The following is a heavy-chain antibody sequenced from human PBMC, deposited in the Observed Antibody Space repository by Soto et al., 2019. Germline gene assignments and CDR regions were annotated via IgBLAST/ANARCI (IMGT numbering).Heavy chain of an antibody. Sequence: PSETLSLTCSVSGGSMRSEGYYWSWIRQPPGGGLEWIGYMYHSGTFLKSPSLKTRLTISLDMSKNQFSLTLNSMTAADTAVYYCARAQFYSGSGNYNNLMFDAWGQGIQVTVSS. D-gene: IGHD3-10*01. CDR3: ARAQFYSGSGNYNNLMFDA. CDR2: MYHSGTF. CDR1: GGSMRSEGYY. J-gene: IGHJ5*02. V-gene: IGHV4-30-2*01.